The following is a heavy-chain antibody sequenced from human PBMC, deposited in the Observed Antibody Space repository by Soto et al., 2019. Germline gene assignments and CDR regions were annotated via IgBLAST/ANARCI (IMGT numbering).Heavy chain of an antibody. V-gene: IGHV1-18*01. CDR3: ARDRGHYYGSGSYLDAFDI. D-gene: IGHD3-10*01. CDR1: GYTFTSYG. Sequence: QVQLVQSGAEVKKPGASVKVSCKASGYTFTSYGISWVRQAPGQGLEWMGWISAYNGNTNYAQKLQGRVTMTTDTSTRTAYMELRSLRSDDTAVYYCARDRGHYYGSGSYLDAFDIWGQGTMVTVSS. CDR2: ISAYNGNT. J-gene: IGHJ3*02.